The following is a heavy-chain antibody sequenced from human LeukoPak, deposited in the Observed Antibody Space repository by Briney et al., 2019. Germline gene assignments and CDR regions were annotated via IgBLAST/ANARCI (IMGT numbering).Heavy chain of an antibody. CDR1: GFTFSSYS. CDR2: ISSSRSTI. V-gene: IGHV3-48*04. CDR3: ARQDIVVVVAALHDAFDI. J-gene: IGHJ3*02. D-gene: IGHD2-15*01. Sequence: PGGSLRLSCAASGFTFSSYSMNWVRQAPGKGLEWVSYISSSRSTIYYADSVKGRFTISRDNAKNSLYLQMNSLRAEDTAVYYCARQDIVVVVAALHDAFDIWGQGTMVTVSS.